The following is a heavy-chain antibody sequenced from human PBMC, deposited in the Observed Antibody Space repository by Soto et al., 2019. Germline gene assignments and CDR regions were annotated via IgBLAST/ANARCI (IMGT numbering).Heavy chain of an antibody. J-gene: IGHJ4*02. CDR2: IIPIFGTA. D-gene: IGHD3-10*01. V-gene: IGHV1-69*06. CDR1: GGTFSSYA. Sequence: GASVKVSCKASGGTFSSYAISWVRQAPGQGLEWMGGIIPIFGTANYAQKFQGRVTITADKSTSTAYMELSSLRSEDTAVYYCARDRGGLKMAKIRVYYFDYWGQGTLVTVSS. CDR3: ARDRGGLKMAKIRVYYFDY.